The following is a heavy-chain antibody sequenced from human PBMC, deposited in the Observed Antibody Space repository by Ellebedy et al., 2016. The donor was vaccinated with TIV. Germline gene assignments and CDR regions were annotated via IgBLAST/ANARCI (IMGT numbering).Heavy chain of an antibody. Sequence: PGGSLRLSCAVSGFILSDHDMDWVRQAPGKGLEWVGRTRNKPNNYTTEYAASVKGRFTISRDDSKNALYLQMNSLKIEYTAVYYCTGWRSGDPTWGQGTLVTVSS. D-gene: IGHD4-17*01. CDR3: TGWRSGDPT. CDR1: GFILSDHD. V-gene: IGHV3-72*01. CDR2: TRNKPNNYTT. J-gene: IGHJ5*02.